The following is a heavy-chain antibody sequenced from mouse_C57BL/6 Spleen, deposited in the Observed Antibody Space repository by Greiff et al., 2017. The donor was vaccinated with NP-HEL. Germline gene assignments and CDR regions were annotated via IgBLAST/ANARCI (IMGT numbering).Heavy chain of an antibody. CDR3: ARWGNWDYFDY. CDR1: GYAFSSYW. D-gene: IGHD4-1*01. J-gene: IGHJ2*01. Sequence: LVESGAELVKPGASVKISCKASGYAFSSYWMNWVKQRPGKGLEWIGQLYPGDGDTNYNGKFKGKATLTADKSSSTAYMQLSSLTSEDSAVYFCARWGNWDYFDYWGQGTTLTVSS. V-gene: IGHV1-80*01. CDR2: LYPGDGDT.